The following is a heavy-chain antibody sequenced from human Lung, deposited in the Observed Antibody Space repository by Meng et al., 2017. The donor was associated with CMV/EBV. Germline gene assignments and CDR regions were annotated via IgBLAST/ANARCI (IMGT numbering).Heavy chain of an antibody. CDR2: IYYSGCT. J-gene: IGHJ6*02. CDR1: GGSISSSSYY. V-gene: IGHV4-39*07. Sequence: SXTLSLXCTVSGGSISSSSYYWGWIRQPPGKGLEWIGSIYYSGCTYYNPSLKSRVTISVDTSKNQFSLKLSSVTAADTAVYYCARGVIASNYYYGMDVWGQGXTITVSS. CDR3: ARGVIASNYYYGMDV. D-gene: IGHD2/OR15-2a*01.